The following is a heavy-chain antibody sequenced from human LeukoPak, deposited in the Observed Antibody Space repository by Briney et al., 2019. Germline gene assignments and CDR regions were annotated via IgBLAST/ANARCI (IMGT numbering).Heavy chain of an antibody. CDR3: ARGRMVRGVWGPINY. Sequence: KAGESLKISCKSSGYNFTTYWIGWVRQMPGKGLEWMGIIYPDDSDTRYSPSFQGQVTISADKSISTAYLQWSSLKASDTAMYYCARGRMVRGVWGPINYWGQGTLVTVSS. CDR2: IYPDDSDT. J-gene: IGHJ4*02. CDR1: GYNFTTYW. V-gene: IGHV5-51*01. D-gene: IGHD3-10*01.